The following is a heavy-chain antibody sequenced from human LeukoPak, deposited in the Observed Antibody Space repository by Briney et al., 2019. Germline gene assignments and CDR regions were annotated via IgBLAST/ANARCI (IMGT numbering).Heavy chain of an antibody. Sequence: ASVKVSCKASGYTFTSYYMDWVRQAPGQGLEWMGIINPSGGSTSYAQKFQGRVTMTRDTSTSTVYMELSSLRSEDTAVYYCARDRYCSSTSCHQLDYWGQGTLVTVSS. CDR3: ARDRYCSSTSCHQLDY. CDR2: INPSGGST. J-gene: IGHJ4*02. V-gene: IGHV1-46*01. D-gene: IGHD2-2*01. CDR1: GYTFTSYY.